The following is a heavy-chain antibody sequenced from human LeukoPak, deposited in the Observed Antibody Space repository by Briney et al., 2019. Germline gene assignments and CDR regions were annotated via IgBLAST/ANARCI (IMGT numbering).Heavy chain of an antibody. CDR2: IIPIFGTA. V-gene: IGHV1-69*13. CDR3: ARRVGATHAEYFQH. D-gene: IGHD1-26*01. CDR1: GGTFSSYA. Sequence: PWASVKVSCKASGGTFSSYAISWVRQAPGQGLERMGGIIPIFGTANYAQKFQGRVTITADESTSTAYMELSSLRSEDTAVYYCARRVGATHAEYFQHWGQGTLVTVSS. J-gene: IGHJ1*01.